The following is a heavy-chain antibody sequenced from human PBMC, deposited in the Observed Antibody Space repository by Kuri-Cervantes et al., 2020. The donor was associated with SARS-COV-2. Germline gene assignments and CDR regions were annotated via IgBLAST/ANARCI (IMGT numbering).Heavy chain of an antibody. Sequence: GGSLRLSCAASGFTFSSYDMHWVRQATGKGLEWVSAIGTAGDPYYPGSVKGRFTISRDNAKNSLYLQMNSLRAEDTAVYYCALQLRRWFDPWGQGTLVTVSS. J-gene: IGHJ5*02. V-gene: IGHV3-13*05. CDR1: GFTFSSYD. D-gene: IGHD6-6*01. CDR3: ALQLRRWFDP. CDR2: IGTAGDP.